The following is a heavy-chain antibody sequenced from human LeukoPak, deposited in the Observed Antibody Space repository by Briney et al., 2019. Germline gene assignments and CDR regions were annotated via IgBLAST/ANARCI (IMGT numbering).Heavy chain of an antibody. CDR3: AKARIRCSGGSCYSGGNY. CDR1: GFTVSSNY. CDR2: IKSRTHGGTT. Sequence: GGSLRLSCAASGFTVSSNYMSWVRQAPGKGLEWVGRIKSRTHGGTTGYTAPVKGRFIISRDDSKNMVHLQMNSLKTEDTAVYYCAKARIRCSGGSCYSGGNYWGQGTLVTVSS. D-gene: IGHD2-15*01. J-gene: IGHJ4*02. V-gene: IGHV3-15*01.